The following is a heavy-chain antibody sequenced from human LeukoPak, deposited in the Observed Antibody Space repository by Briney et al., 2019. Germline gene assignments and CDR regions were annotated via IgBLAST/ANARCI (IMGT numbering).Heavy chain of an antibody. D-gene: IGHD3-9*01. Sequence: GGSLRLSCAASGFTFSSYAMSWVRQAPGKGLEWVSAISGSGGSTYYADSVKGRFTISRDNSKNTLYLQMNSLRAEDTAVYYCAKQDYDILTGYYITFDYWGQGTLVTVSS. V-gene: IGHV3-23*01. J-gene: IGHJ4*02. CDR3: AKQDYDILTGYYITFDY. CDR2: ISGSGGST. CDR1: GFTFSSYA.